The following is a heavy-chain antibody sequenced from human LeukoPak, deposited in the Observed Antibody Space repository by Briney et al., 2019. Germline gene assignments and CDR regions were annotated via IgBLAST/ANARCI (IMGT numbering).Heavy chain of an antibody. CDR1: GGSIGTNY. Sequence: SETLSLTCSVSGGSIGTNYWSWIRQPPGKGLEWIGYVYYSGSTNYKSSLKSRVTISVDTPKNQLSLRLSSVTAADTAVYYCARIEAVRPLDYWGQGILVTVSS. D-gene: IGHD1-14*01. J-gene: IGHJ4*02. CDR2: VYYSGST. CDR3: ARIEAVRPLDY. V-gene: IGHV4-59*01.